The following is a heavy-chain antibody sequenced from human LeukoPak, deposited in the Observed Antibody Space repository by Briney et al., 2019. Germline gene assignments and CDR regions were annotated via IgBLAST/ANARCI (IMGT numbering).Heavy chain of an antibody. CDR3: ARGNYYGMDV. CDR2: ISGSGGST. CDR1: GFTFSSYA. Sequence: PGGSLRLSCAASGFTFSSYAMSWVRQAPGKGLEWVSAISGSGGSTYYADSVKGRFTISRDNSKNTMYVQMNSLRAEDTAVYYCARGNYYGMDVWGQGTTVTVSS. J-gene: IGHJ6*02. V-gene: IGHV3-23*01.